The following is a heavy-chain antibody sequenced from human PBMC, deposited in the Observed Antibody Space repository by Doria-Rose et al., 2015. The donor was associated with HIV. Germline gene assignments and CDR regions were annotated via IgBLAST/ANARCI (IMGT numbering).Heavy chain of an antibody. J-gene: IGHJ4*02. Sequence: QVQLQESGPGLVKPSETLSLTCSVSGASVSSRGYYWNWIRPVPGKGLELLEYTYYTGTSDYSPSLKSRLNMAVDTSKNQFSLKLSFVTVADTAVYYCARMGSYRELDYWGQGALVIVSA. V-gene: IGHV4-31*03. D-gene: IGHD3-3*01. CDR2: TYYTGTS. CDR3: ARMGSYRELDY. CDR1: GASVSSRGYY.